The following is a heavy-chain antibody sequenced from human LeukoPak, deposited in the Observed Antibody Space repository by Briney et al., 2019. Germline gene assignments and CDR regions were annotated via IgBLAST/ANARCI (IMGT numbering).Heavy chain of an antibody. CDR3: ATALIAAAGTGWLF. D-gene: IGHD6-13*01. V-gene: IGHV1-24*01. J-gene: IGHJ4*02. CDR1: GYTLTELS. CDR2: FDPEDGET. Sequence: ALVKVSCKVSGYTLTELSMHWVRQAPGKGLEWMGGFDPEDGETIYAQKFQGRVTMTEDTSTDTAYMELSSLRSEDTAVYYCATALIAAAGTGWLFWGQGTLVTVSS.